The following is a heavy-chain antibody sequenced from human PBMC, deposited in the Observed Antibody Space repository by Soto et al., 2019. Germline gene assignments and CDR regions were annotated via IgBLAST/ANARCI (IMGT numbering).Heavy chain of an antibody. D-gene: IGHD5-12*01. CDR1: GGSISSYY. V-gene: IGHV4-59*08. J-gene: IGHJ4*02. CDR3: ARRGDGYNLGGYFDY. CDR2: IYYSGST. Sequence: SETLSLTCTVSGGSISSYYWSWIQQPPGKGLEWIGYIYYSGSTNYNPSLKSRVTISVDTSKNQFSLKLSSVTAADTAVYYCARRGDGYNLGGYFDYWGQGTLVTVSS.